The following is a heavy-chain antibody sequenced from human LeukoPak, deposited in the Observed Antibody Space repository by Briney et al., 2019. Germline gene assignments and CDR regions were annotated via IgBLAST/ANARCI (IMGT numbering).Heavy chain of an antibody. CDR3: ASGDGYLQPY. D-gene: IGHD2-21*01. Sequence: GGSLRLSCAASGFTVNSNYMNWVRQAPGKGLEWVSVLYSDGRTYYAGSVGGRLTIYRDDSENTLFLQMNSLRVDDTAVYFCASGDGYLQPYWGQGTLVTVSS. CDR1: GFTVNSNY. CDR2: LYSDGRT. V-gene: IGHV3-53*01. J-gene: IGHJ4*02.